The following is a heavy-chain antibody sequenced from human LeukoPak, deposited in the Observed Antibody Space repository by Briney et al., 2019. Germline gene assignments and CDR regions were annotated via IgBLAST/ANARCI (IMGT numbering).Heavy chain of an antibody. J-gene: IGHJ6*02. CDR2: IYYSGST. V-gene: IGHV4-59*08. CDR3: ARVNCGGDCYYNYYYGMDV. D-gene: IGHD2-21*02. CDR1: GGSISSYY. Sequence: PSETLSLTCTVSGGSISSYYWSWIRQPPGKGLEWIGYIYYSGSTNYNPSLKSRVTISVDTSKNQFSLKLSSVTAADTAVYYCARVNCGGDCYYNYYYGMDVWGQGTTVTVSS.